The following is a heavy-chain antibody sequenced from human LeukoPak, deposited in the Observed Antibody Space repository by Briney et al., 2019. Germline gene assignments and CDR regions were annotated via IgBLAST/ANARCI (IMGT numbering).Heavy chain of an antibody. D-gene: IGHD5-18*01. CDR3: ARGRYNYALEDYFDY. V-gene: IGHV4-39*07. Sequence: SETLSLTCTVSGGSISSSSYYWGWIRQPPGKGLEWIGSIYYSASTYYNPSLKSRVTISGDTSKNQFSLKLSSVTAADTAVYYCARGRYNYALEDYFDYWGQGTLVTVSS. J-gene: IGHJ4*02. CDR1: GGSISSSSYY. CDR2: IYYSAST.